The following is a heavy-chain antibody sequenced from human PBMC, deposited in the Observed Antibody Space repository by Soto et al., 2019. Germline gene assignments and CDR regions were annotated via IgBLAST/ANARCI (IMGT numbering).Heavy chain of an antibody. CDR1: GGSFSDYY. CDR3: ARYSALRFLGYYCGLDV. V-gene: IGHV4-34*01. D-gene: IGHD3-3*01. CDR2: IHHIGNT. J-gene: IGHJ6*02. Sequence: SETLSLTGAVYGGSFSDYYWTWMRQPPGKGLEWIGEIHHIGNTNYNPSLKSRVIISIDMSKNQFSLTLSSVTAADTAVYYCARYSALRFLGYYCGLDVWGQGTTVTVS.